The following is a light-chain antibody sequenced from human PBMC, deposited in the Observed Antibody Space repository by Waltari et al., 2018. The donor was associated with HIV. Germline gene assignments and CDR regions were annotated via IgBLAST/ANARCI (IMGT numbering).Light chain of an antibody. V-gene: IGLV1-40*01. CDR2: GNS. CDR3: QSYDSSLSVVV. CDR1: SPNIGAGYD. J-gene: IGLJ2*01. Sequence: QSVLTQPPSVSGAPGQRVTIPCTASSPNIGAGYDVHWYQHLPGTAPKLLIYGNSNRPSGVPDRFSGSKSGTSASLAITGLQAEDESDYYCQSYDSSLSVVVFGGGTKLTVL.